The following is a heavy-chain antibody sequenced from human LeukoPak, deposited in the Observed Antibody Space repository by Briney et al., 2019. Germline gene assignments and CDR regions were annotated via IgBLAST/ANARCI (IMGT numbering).Heavy chain of an antibody. J-gene: IGHJ4*02. Sequence: ASVKVSCKASGYTFTSYGIRWVRQAPGQGLEWMGWISAYNGNTKYAQKLQGRVTMTTDTSTSTAYMELRSLRSDDTAVYYCARDRGLVHYYDSTGSPYWGQGTLVTVSS. D-gene: IGHD3-22*01. CDR2: ISAYNGNT. CDR1: GYTFTSYG. V-gene: IGHV1-18*01. CDR3: ARDRGLVHYYDSTGSPY.